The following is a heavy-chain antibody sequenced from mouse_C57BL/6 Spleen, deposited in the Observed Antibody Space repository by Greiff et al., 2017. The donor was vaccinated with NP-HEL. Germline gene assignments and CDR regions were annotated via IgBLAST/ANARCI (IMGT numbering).Heavy chain of an antibody. V-gene: IGHV1-50*01. J-gene: IGHJ2*01. CDR2: IDPSDSYT. Sequence: QVQLQQPGAELVKPGASVKLSCKASGYTFTSYWMQWVKQRPGQGLEWIGEIDPSDSYTNYNQKFKGKATLTVDTSSSTAYMQLSSVTSEDSAVYYCARSKVYLDYWGQGTTLTVSS. D-gene: IGHD1-3*01. CDR1: GYTFTSYW. CDR3: ARSKVYLDY.